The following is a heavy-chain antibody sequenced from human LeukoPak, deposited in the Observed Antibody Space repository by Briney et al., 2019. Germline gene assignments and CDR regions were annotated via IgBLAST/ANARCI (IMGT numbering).Heavy chain of an antibody. CDR2: ISHSGST. Sequence: SETLSLTCAVYGGSFSGYYWSWIRQPPGKGLEWIGEISHSGSTNYNPSLKSRVTISVDTSKNQFSLKLSSVTAADTAVYYCARERYSYGYNWFDPWGQGTLVTVSS. V-gene: IGHV4-34*01. CDR1: GGSFSGYY. CDR3: ARERYSYGYNWFDP. J-gene: IGHJ5*02. D-gene: IGHD5-18*01.